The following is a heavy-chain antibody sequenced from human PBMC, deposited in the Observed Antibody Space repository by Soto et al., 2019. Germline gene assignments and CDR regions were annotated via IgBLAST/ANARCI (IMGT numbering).Heavy chain of an antibody. D-gene: IGHD2-2*01. Sequence: PGGSLRLSCAASGFTFSTSGIHWVRQAPGKWLEWVAVISHGGRSKFYVDSVKGRFTISRDNSKNTLSLQMNSLRAEDTAVYYCAKDRGYCDSSSCYLGHSFDIWGQGXMVT. CDR1: GFTFSTSG. J-gene: IGHJ3*02. CDR3: AKDRGYCDSSSCYLGHSFDI. CDR2: ISHGGRSK. V-gene: IGHV3-30*18.